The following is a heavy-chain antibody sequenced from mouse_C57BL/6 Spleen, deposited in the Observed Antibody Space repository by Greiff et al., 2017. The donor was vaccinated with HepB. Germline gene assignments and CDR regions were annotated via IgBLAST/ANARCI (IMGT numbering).Heavy chain of an antibody. V-gene: IGHV1-15*01. J-gene: IGHJ2*01. D-gene: IGHD2-3*01. CDR1: GYTFTDYE. CDR2: IDPETGGT. Sequence: VQLQQSGAELVRPGASVTLSCKASGYTFTDYEMHWVKQTPVHGLEWIGAIDPETGGTAYNQKFKGKAILTADKSSSTAYIELRSLTSEDSAVYYCTRYDGYYEDYWGQGTTLTVSS. CDR3: TRYDGYYEDY.